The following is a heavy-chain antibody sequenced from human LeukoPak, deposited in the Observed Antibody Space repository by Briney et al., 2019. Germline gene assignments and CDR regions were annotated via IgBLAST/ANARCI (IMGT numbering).Heavy chain of an antibody. V-gene: IGHV4-59*08. D-gene: IGHD3-22*01. CDR2: IYYSWST. Sequence: SETLSLTCTVPVGSISPYYWSWIRQSPGKGLVSIGYIYYSWSTNYNPSLKSRVTISVDMSKNQVSLKLSSVTAADTALYYCARHFTYYYDSSGYPRDAFDIWGQGTMVTVSS. CDR3: ARHFTYYYDSSGYPRDAFDI. CDR1: VGSISPYY. J-gene: IGHJ3*02.